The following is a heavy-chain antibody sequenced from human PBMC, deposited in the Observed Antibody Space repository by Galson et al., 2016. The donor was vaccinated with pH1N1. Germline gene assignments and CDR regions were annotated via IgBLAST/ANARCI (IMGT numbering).Heavy chain of an antibody. V-gene: IGHV1-69*05. CDR2: IIPIFGTE. D-gene: IGHD2-15*01. CDR3: ARTIVVVAHMDV. CDR1: GGTFSSYA. Sequence: SVKVSCKASGGTFSSYAISWVRQAPGQGLEWMGGIIPIFGTENYAQKFQGRVTMTRDTSTSTVYMELSSLRSEDTAVYYCARTIVVVAHMDVWGQGTTVTVSS. J-gene: IGHJ6*02.